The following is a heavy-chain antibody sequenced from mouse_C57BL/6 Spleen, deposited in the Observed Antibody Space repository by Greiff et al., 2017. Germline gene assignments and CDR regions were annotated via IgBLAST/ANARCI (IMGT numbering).Heavy chain of an antibody. Sequence: QVQLKQPGAELVKPGASVKMSCKASGYTFTSYWITWVKQRPGQGLEWIGDIYPGSGSTNYNEKFKSKATLTVDTSSSTAYMQLSSLTSEDSAVYYCARKGHYYGSTYYFDYWGQGTTLTVSS. D-gene: IGHD1-1*01. CDR1: GYTFTSYW. CDR3: ARKGHYYGSTYYFDY. J-gene: IGHJ2*01. CDR2: IYPGSGST. V-gene: IGHV1-55*01.